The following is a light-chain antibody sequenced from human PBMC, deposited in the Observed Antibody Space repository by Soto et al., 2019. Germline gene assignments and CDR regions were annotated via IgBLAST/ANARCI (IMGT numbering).Light chain of an antibody. CDR1: SSNIGAGYD. CDR3: QSYDSSLSGSWLV. Sequence: QSVVTQPPSVSGAPGQRVTISCTGSSSNIGAGYDVHWYQQLPGTAPKLLIYGNSNRPSGVPDRFSGSKSGTSASLAITGLQAEDEADYYCQSYDSSLSGSWLVFGGGTKLTVL. J-gene: IGLJ2*01. V-gene: IGLV1-40*01. CDR2: GNS.